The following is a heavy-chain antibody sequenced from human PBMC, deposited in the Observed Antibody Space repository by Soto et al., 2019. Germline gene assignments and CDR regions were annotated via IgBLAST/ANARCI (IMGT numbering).Heavy chain of an antibody. D-gene: IGHD3-9*01. CDR1: GVSISSSNW. CDR2: IYHSGST. CDR3: ARDTNYDILTNYYYYGMDV. Sequence: SETLSLTCAVSGVSISSSNWWRWVREPPGKGLEWIGEIYHSGSTNYNPSLKSRVTISVDKSKNQFSLKLSSVTAADTAVYYCARDTNYDILTNYYYYGMDVWGQGTTVTVSS. J-gene: IGHJ6*02. V-gene: IGHV4-4*02.